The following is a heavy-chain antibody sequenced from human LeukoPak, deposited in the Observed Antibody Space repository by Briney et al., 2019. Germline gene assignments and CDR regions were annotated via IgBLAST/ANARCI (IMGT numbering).Heavy chain of an antibody. J-gene: IGHJ4*02. D-gene: IGHD2-2*01. CDR3: AKEFAQGAVVPAATGHYYFDY. CDR1: GYTFTGCY. Sequence: ASVKVSCKASGYTFTGCYMHWVRQAPGQGLEWMGRISPNSGGTNCAQKFQGRVTMTRDTSISAAYMELSRLRSGDTAVYYCAKEFAQGAVVPAATGHYYFDYWGQGTLVTVSS. CDR2: ISPNSGGT. V-gene: IGHV1-2*06.